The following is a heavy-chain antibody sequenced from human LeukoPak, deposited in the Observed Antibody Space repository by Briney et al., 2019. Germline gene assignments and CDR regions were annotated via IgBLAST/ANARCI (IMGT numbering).Heavy chain of an antibody. CDR1: GFTVSSNY. Sequence: GGSLRLSCAASGFTVSSNYMSWVRQAPGKGLEWVSVIYSGGSTYYADSVKGRFTISRDNSKNTLYLQMDSLRAEDTAIYYCTRAALNDYAANWGQGSLVTVSS. CDR2: IYSGGST. J-gene: IGHJ4*02. CDR3: TRAALNDYAAN. V-gene: IGHV3-66*01. D-gene: IGHD4-17*01.